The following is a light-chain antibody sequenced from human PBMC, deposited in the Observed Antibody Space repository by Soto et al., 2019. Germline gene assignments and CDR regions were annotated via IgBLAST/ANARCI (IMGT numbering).Light chain of an antibody. CDR3: MQALQTPMYT. CDR1: QSLLHSNGYNY. Sequence: DIVPTQSPLSLPVTPGEPASISCRSSQSLLHSNGYNYLDWYLQKPGQSPQLXXXLGSNRASGVPDRFSGSGSGTDFTLQISRVEAHDVVVYYCMQALQTPMYTFGQGTRLEI. V-gene: IGKV2-28*01. J-gene: IGKJ5*01. CDR2: LGS.